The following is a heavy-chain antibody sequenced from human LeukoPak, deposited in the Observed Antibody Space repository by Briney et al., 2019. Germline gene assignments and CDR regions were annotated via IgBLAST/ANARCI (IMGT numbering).Heavy chain of an antibody. D-gene: IGHD6-19*01. V-gene: IGHV1-69*13. CDR3: ATAPVAGTSLDY. J-gene: IGHJ4*02. Sequence: ASVKVSCKASGGTFSSYAISWVRQAPGQGLEWMGGIIPIFGTANYAQKFQGRVTITADESTSTAYMELSSLRSEDTAVYYCATAPVAGTSLDYWGQGTLVTVSS. CDR1: GGTFSSYA. CDR2: IIPIFGTA.